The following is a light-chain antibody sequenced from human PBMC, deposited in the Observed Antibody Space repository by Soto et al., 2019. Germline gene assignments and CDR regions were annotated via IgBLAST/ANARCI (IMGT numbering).Light chain of an antibody. V-gene: IGLV2-8*01. J-gene: IGLJ1*01. CDR3: KSYAGSNTYV. CDR1: KNDIGVYDF. Sequence: QSVLTQPPSASGSPGQSVTISCTGTKNDIGVYDFVSWYQHHPGKAPRLIIYEVVQRPSGVPDRFSGSKSGNTASLTVSGLQAPDEADYFCKSYAGSNTYVFGSGTNVTVL. CDR2: EVV.